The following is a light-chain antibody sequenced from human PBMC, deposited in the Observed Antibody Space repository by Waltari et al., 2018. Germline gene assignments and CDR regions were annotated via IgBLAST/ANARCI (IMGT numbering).Light chain of an antibody. J-gene: IGLJ1*01. CDR2: TNH. CDR3: AAWDDSLNGYV. Sequence: QSVLTQPPSVSGTPGQRVPISCSGSSSHSGSNTVNWYQQLPGTAPKVLIYTNHEWPSGVPDRFSGSKSGTSASLAISGLQSEDEADYYCAAWDDSLNGYVFGTGTKVTVL. V-gene: IGLV1-44*01. CDR1: SSHSGSNT.